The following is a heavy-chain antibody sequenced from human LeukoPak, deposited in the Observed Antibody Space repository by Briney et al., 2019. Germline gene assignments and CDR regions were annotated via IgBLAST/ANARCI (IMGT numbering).Heavy chain of an antibody. D-gene: IGHD1-26*01. Sequence: GASVKVSCKASGYTFTSYGISWVRQAPGQGLEWMGWISAYNGNTNYAQKLQGRVTMTTDTSTSTAYMELRRLRSDDTAVYYCARGLLIETGSWSAFDIWGQGTMVTVSS. CDR2: ISAYNGNT. J-gene: IGHJ3*02. V-gene: IGHV1-18*01. CDR1: GYTFTSYG. CDR3: ARGLLIETGSWSAFDI.